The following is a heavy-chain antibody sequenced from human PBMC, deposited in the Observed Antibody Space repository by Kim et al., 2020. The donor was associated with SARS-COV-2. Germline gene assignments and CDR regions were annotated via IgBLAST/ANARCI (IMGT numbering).Heavy chain of an antibody. Sequence: GQTYVDSVKGRITISRDNAKNLVYLQMSGLRDEDTAVYYCARDIRGTWFDPWGQGTLVTVSS. CDR3: ARDIRGTWFDP. J-gene: IGHJ5*02. V-gene: IGHV3-7*01. D-gene: IGHD3-16*01. CDR2: GQ.